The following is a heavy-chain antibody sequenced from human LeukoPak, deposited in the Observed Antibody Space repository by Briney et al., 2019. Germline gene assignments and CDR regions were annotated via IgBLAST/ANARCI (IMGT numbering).Heavy chain of an antibody. J-gene: IGHJ2*01. V-gene: IGHV3-72*01. CDR1: GFSLSDHY. D-gene: IGHD4/OR15-4a*01. CDR3: ARVATIDRWSFDL. Sequence: GGSLRLSCAASGFSLSDHYMDWVRQAPGKGLEWVGRTRNRGSGYSTQYAAPLKGRFFISRDDSKNSLYLQLGRLSTDDTAFYYCARVATIDRWSFDLWGRGTLVTVSS. CDR2: TRNRGSGYST.